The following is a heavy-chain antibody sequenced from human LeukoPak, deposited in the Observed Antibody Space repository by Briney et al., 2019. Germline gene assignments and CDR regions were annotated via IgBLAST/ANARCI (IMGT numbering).Heavy chain of an antibody. Sequence: PGGSLRLSCAASGFTFSSSAMTWVRQAPGKGLEWVSAINSGGDDTVHADSVKGRLTIFRDNSKNTLYLQMNSLRAEDTAKYYCTKGGSYAPPDYWGQGTLVTVSS. CDR2: INSGGDDT. CDR1: GFTFSSSA. CDR3: TKGGSYAPPDY. V-gene: IGHV3-23*01. D-gene: IGHD1-26*01. J-gene: IGHJ4*02.